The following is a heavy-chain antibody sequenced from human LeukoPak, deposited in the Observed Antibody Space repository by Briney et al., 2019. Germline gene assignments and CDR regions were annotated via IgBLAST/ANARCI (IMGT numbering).Heavy chain of an antibody. CDR1: GGSISSSSYY. Sequence: SETLSLTCAVSGGSISSSSYYWGWIRQPPGKGLEWIGSNYYSGSTYYTTSLKSRVTISVDTSKNQFSLKLSSVTATDTAVYYCAGYSGSHLGAGAEYFQHWGQGTLVTVSS. CDR2: NYYSGST. D-gene: IGHD1-26*01. J-gene: IGHJ1*01. V-gene: IGHV4-39*01. CDR3: AGYSGSHLGAGAEYFQH.